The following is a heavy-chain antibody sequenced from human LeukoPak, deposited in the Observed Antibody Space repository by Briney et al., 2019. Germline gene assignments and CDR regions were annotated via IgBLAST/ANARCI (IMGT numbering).Heavy chain of an antibody. D-gene: IGHD6-13*01. CDR1: GFTFISYG. Sequence: GGSLRLSCAASGFTFISYGMTWVRKVPGKGLFWVEGINPGGSSITYADSVKGRFTISRDNAKNTLYLQMNSLRAEDTAVYYCARDPAPLDSSSWKDYWGQGTLVTVSS. CDR2: INPGGSSI. V-gene: IGHV3-74*01. CDR3: ARDPAPLDSSSWKDY. J-gene: IGHJ4*02.